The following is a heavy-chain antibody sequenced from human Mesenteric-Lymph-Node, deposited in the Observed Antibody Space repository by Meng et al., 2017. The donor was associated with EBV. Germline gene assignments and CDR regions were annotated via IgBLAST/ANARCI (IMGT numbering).Heavy chain of an antibody. Sequence: VQPVPAGGEVKKPGASVKVSCKASGYTFNNYGITWVRQAPGQGLEWMGWISAYNRNTNHAPKFRGRVTMTTDTSTSTAYLDLRSLRSDDTAVYSCARVSDSDSSGLDYWGQGTLVTVSS. CDR2: ISAYNRNT. CDR1: GYTFNNYG. CDR3: ARVSDSDSSGLDY. V-gene: IGHV1-18*01. D-gene: IGHD3-22*01. J-gene: IGHJ4*02.